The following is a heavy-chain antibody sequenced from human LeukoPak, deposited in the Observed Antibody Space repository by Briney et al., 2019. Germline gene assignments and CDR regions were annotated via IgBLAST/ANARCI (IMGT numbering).Heavy chain of an antibody. V-gene: IGHV4-59*11. CDR3: ARSLGDDSWVALRGYYYMDV. CDR1: GGSMGGHY. J-gene: IGHJ6*03. Sequence: PSETLSLTFSVSGGSMGGHYWIWIRQPQGKGLEWIGYVFDSGNTNYNPSLKSRVAISFDTASNHFSLKLNSVTASDSGIYFCARSLGDDSWVALRGYYYMDVWGRGTTVTVSS. D-gene: IGHD3-3*01. CDR2: VFDSGNT.